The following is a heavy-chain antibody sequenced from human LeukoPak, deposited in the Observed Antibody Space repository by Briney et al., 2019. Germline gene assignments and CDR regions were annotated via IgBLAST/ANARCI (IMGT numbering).Heavy chain of an antibody. CDR2: IYSSGST. V-gene: IGHV4-4*07. CDR1: GGSISSYY. J-gene: IGHJ4*02. Sequence: PSETLSLTCTVSGGSISSYYWSWIRQPAGKGLEWIGYIYSSGSTSYNPSRKSRVTISVDTSKNQFSLTLSSVTATDTAVYSCASAELRYFHWLCFDYWGQGTLVAVSS. D-gene: IGHD3-9*01. CDR3: ASAELRYFHWLCFDY.